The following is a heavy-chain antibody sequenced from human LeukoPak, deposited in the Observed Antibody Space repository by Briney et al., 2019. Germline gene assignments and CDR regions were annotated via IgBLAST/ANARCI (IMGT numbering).Heavy chain of an antibody. D-gene: IGHD3-22*01. Sequence: SETLSLTCAGFGGSFSGYYWTWIRQPPGKALEWIGEINHTGNTNYNPSLKRRLTISVDTSKNHSSLNLTSMTAADTALYFCARGYYDRSGYYYFDYWGQGTLVTVSS. CDR1: GGSFSGYY. J-gene: IGHJ4*02. V-gene: IGHV4-34*01. CDR2: INHTGNT. CDR3: ARGYYDRSGYYYFDY.